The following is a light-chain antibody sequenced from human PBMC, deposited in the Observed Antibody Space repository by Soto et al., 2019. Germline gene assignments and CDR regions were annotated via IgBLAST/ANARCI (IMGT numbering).Light chain of an antibody. V-gene: IGLV2-8*01. CDR3: SSYAGSNNLV. Sequence: QSVLTQPPSASGSPGQSVTISCTGTSSDVGGYNYVSWYQQYPGKAPKLMIYEVTKRPSGVPDRFSGSKSGNTASLTVSGLQAEDEADCYCSSYAGSNNLVFGGGTKLTVL. CDR2: EVT. J-gene: IGLJ2*01. CDR1: SSDVGGYNY.